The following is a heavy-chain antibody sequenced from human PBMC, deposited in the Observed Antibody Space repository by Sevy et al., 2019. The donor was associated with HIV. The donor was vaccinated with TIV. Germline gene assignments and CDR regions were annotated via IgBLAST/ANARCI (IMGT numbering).Heavy chain of an antibody. Sequence: GGSLRLSCAASGFTFSNAWMSWVRQAPGKGLEWVGRIKSKTDGGTTDYAAPVKGRFTISRDDSKNTLYLQMNSLKTEDSVVYYCTTDQAYYESNDSTASIDYWGQGTLVTVSS. V-gene: IGHV3-15*01. CDR2: IKSKTDGGTT. CDR1: GFTFSNAW. D-gene: IGHD3-22*01. J-gene: IGHJ4*02. CDR3: TTDQAYYESNDSTASIDY.